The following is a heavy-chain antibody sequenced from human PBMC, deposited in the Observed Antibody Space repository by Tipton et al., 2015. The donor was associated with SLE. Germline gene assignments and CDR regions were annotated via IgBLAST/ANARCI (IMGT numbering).Heavy chain of an antibody. J-gene: IGHJ5*02. CDR3: ARGGIQLWNWFDP. Sequence: TLSLTCTVSGFSISSGYYWGWIRQSPGKGLEWIGSISYTGSTFYSPSLKSRVTISLDTSKNHFSLRLISVTAADTAVYYCARGGIQLWNWFDPWGQGTLVTVSS. D-gene: IGHD5-18*01. CDR2: ISYTGST. CDR1: GFSISSGYY. V-gene: IGHV4-38-2*02.